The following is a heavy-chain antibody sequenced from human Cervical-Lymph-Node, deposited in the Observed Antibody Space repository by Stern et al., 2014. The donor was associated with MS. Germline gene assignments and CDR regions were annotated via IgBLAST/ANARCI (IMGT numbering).Heavy chain of an antibody. V-gene: IGHV5-51*01. CDR2: VYPGDPDT. Sequence: EVQLVESGAEVRKPGESLKISCKTSGYSFTNYGIAWVRQMPGKGLEMMGVVYPGDPDTKYTPSIQGRVTISADKSITTAYLHWDSLEASDTAMYYCARGSGYSTYWGQGTLVTVSS. D-gene: IGHD5-12*01. CDR1: GYSFTNYG. J-gene: IGHJ4*02. CDR3: ARGSGYSTY.